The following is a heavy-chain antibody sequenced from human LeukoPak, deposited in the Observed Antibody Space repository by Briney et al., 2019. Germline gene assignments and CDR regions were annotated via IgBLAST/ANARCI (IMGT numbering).Heavy chain of an antibody. D-gene: IGHD3-10*01. J-gene: IGHJ4*02. CDR2: IYYSGST. V-gene: IGHV4-31*02. CDR3: AMADSDYYGSGSVDY. Sequence: SWIRQHPGKGLEWIGYIYYSGSTYYNPSLKSRVTISVDTSKNQFSLKLSSVTAADTAVYYCAMADSDYYGSGSVDYWGQGTLVTVSS.